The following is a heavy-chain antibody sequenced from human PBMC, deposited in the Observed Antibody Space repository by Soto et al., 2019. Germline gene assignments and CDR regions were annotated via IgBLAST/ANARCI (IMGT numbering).Heavy chain of an antibody. D-gene: IGHD3-3*01. Sequence: EVKLLESGGGLAQPGGSLRLSCVGSGFTFDSYAISWVRQAPGERLQWNAAISGSADGTDYAHSVRGRFTISRDNAKKTVHLQMDSLRVEDTAVYFCAKDTVGGYSFWSGYYSDGLDVWGQGTLVTVS. J-gene: IGHJ3*01. CDR1: GFTFDSYA. V-gene: IGHV3-23*01. CDR3: AKDTVGGYSFWSGYYSDGLDV. CDR2: ISGSADGT.